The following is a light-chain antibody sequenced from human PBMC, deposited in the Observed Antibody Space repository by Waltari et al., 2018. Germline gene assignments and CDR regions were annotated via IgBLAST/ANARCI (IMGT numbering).Light chain of an antibody. CDR3: QQYDASPLT. V-gene: IGKV1-39*01. CDR2: AAS. J-gene: IGKJ4*01. CDR1: QSISSY. Sequence: DIQMTQSPSSLSASVGDRVTITCRASQSISSYLNWYQQKPGKAPKLLIYAASSLQSGVPSRFSGSGSGTDFTLTISSLQPEDVAVYYCQQYDASPLTFGGGTKVEI.